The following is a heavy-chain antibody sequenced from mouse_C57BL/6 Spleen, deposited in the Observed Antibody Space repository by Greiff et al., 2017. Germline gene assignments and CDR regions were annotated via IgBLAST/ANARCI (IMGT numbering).Heavy chain of an antibody. V-gene: IGHV1-12*01. CDR1: GYTFTSYN. D-gene: IGHD1-1*01. CDR3: ARGDVGSSLYYFDY. Sequence: LQESGAELVRPGASVKMSCKASGYTFTSYNMHWVKQTPRQGLEWIGAIYPGNGDTSYNQKFKGKATLTVDKSSSTAYMQLSSLTSEDSAVYFCARGDVGSSLYYFDYWGQGTTLTVSS. CDR2: IYPGNGDT. J-gene: IGHJ2*01.